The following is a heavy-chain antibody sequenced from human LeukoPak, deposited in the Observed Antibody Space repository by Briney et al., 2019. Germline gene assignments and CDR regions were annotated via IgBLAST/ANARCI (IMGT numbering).Heavy chain of an antibody. CDR2: ISYDGSNK. CDR3: AKDLLRTGYYYYYGMDV. Sequence: GGSLRLSCAASGFTFSSYGMHWGRQAPGKGLEWVAVISYDGSNKYYADSVKGRFTISRDNSKNTLYLQMNSLRAEDTAVYYCAKDLLRTGYYYYYGMDVWGQGTTVTVSS. D-gene: IGHD1-1*01. J-gene: IGHJ6*02. CDR1: GFTFSSYG. V-gene: IGHV3-30*18.